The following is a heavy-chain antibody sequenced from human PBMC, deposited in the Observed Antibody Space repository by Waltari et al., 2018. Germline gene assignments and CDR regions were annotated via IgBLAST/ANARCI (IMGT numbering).Heavy chain of an antibody. Sequence: VASGFMFEDSAMHWVRQVPGKGLEWLSGISWNSNNIVYADSVKGRFTISRDNAENSLYLLMNNLRAEDTALYYCVRDAFGNTIGGVFDYWGQGTLLTVSS. CDR3: VRDAFGNTIGGVFDY. CDR2: ISWNSNNI. CDR1: GFMFEDSA. D-gene: IGHD3-3*01. V-gene: IGHV3-9*01. J-gene: IGHJ4*02.